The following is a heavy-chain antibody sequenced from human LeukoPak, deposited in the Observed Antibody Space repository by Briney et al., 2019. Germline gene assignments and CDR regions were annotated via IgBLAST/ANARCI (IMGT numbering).Heavy chain of an antibody. Sequence: SETLSLTCAVSGYSISSGYYWGWIRQPPGKGLEWIGSIYHSGSTYYNPSLKSRVTKSVDTSKNQFSLKLSSVTAADTAVYYCARPDKYCGGDCYSNAFDIWGQGTMVTVSS. CDR2: IYHSGST. CDR1: GYSISSGYY. V-gene: IGHV4-38-2*01. D-gene: IGHD2-21*01. J-gene: IGHJ3*02. CDR3: ARPDKYCGGDCYSNAFDI.